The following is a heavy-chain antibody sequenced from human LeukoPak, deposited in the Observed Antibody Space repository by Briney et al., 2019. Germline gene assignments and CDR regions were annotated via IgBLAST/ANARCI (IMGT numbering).Heavy chain of an antibody. Sequence: ASVRVSCKASGYTFTDYHMHWVRQAPGQGLEWMGWITPNSGDTDSAQKFQGRVTMTRDTSISTAYMELSRLRSDDTAVYYCARRYCSGGRCKYYFDYWGQGTLVTVSS. J-gene: IGHJ4*02. CDR2: ITPNSGDT. D-gene: IGHD2-15*01. CDR1: GYTFTDYH. CDR3: ARRYCSGGRCKYYFDY. V-gene: IGHV1-2*02.